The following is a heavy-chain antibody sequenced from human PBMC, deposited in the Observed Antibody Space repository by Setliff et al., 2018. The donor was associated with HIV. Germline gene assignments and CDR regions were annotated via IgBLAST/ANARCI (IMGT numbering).Heavy chain of an antibody. D-gene: IGHD3-10*02. CDR3: VKATGSVLGTYYFDF. CDR2: IEWHDSRT. J-gene: IGHJ4*02. Sequence: GGSLRLSCAASGFTFNDYAMHWVRQSPGKALEWVSLIEWHDSRTFYAESVRGRFTVSRDNNENSLYLEMHSLRPDDTAFYYCVKATGSVLGTYYFDFWGQGTQVTVSS. CDR1: GFTFNDYA. V-gene: IGHV3-43D*04.